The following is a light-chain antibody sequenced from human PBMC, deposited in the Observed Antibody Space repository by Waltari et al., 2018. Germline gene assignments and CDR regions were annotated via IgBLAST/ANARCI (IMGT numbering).Light chain of an antibody. CDR2: SND. CDR3: ATWDYSLSGQV. V-gene: IGLV1-44*01. CDR1: RSNIGGHT. Sequence: QSVLTQPPSASGTPGQRVTISCSGARSNIGGHTVTWYQQVPGLAPKLLIYSNDQRPSRVPDRFSGSKSDTSASLVISGLQSEDEADYYCATWDYSLSGQVFGGGTKLSVL. J-gene: IGLJ3*02.